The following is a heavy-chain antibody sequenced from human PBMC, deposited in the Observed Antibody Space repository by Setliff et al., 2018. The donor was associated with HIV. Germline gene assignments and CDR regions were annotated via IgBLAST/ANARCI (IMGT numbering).Heavy chain of an antibody. CDR3: ARDYYDKSGFPHYYFDY. D-gene: IGHD3-22*01. J-gene: IGHJ4*02. CDR1: GSSINSTFR. V-gene: IGHV4-38-2*02. Sequence: SETLSLTCDVSGSSINSTFRWGWIRQSPGEGLVWIGSVSSTGSTNYNPSLMSRLTMSVDTSKNHFSLKLSSVTAADTAVYYCARDYYDKSGFPHYYFDYWGQGALVTVSS. CDR2: VSSTGST.